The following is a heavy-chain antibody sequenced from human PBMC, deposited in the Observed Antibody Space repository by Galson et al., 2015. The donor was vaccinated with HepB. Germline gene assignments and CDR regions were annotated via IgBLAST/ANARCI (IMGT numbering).Heavy chain of an antibody. CDR3: ARDLCSSTSCYYYGMDV. CDR1: GGTFSSYA. V-gene: IGHV1-69*13. J-gene: IGHJ6*02. CDR2: IIPIFGTA. D-gene: IGHD2-2*01. Sequence: SVKVSCKASGGTFSSYAISWVRQAPGQGLEWMGGIIPIFGTANYAQKFQGRVTITADESTSTAYMELSSLRSEDTAVYYCARDLCSSTSCYYYGMDVWGQGTTVTVSS.